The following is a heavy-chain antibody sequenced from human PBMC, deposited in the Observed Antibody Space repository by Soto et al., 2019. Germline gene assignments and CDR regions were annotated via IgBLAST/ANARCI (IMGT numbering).Heavy chain of an antibody. CDR3: ARSRSYYGSGSYYGWFDP. Sequence: GGSLRLSCAASGFTFSDYYMSWIRQAPGKGLEWVSYISSSGSTIYYADSVKGRFTISRDNAKNSLYLQMNSLRAEDTAVYYCARSRSYYGSGSYYGWFDPWGQGTLVTVSS. CDR1: GFTFSDYY. CDR2: ISSSGSTI. J-gene: IGHJ5*02. D-gene: IGHD3-10*01. V-gene: IGHV3-11*01.